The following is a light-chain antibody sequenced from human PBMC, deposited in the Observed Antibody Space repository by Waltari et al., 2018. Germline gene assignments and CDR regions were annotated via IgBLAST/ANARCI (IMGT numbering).Light chain of an antibody. V-gene: IGLV2-8*01. J-gene: IGLJ1*01. Sequence: QSALTQPPSASGSPGPSVTISCTGTSSDVGGYNYVSWYQQHPGKAPKLMIYEVSKRPSGVPDRFSGSKSGNTASLTVSGLQADDEADYYCSSYAGSNNLGVFGTGTKVTVL. CDR3: SSYAGSNNLGV. CDR1: SSDVGGYNY. CDR2: EVS.